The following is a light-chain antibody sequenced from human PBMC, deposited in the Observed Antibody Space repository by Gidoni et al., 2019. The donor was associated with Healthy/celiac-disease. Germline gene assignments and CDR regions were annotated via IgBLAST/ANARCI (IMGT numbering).Light chain of an antibody. J-gene: IGLJ2*01. CDR3: CSYAGSSTFDVV. CDR1: SSDVGRYNL. V-gene: IGLV2-23*03. CDR2: EGS. Sequence: QSALTQPASESGSPGQSITISCTGTSSDVGRYNLVSWYQQHPGKAPKLMIYEGSKRPSGVSNRFSGSKSGNTASLTISGLQAEDEADYYCCSYAGSSTFDVVFGGGTKLTVL.